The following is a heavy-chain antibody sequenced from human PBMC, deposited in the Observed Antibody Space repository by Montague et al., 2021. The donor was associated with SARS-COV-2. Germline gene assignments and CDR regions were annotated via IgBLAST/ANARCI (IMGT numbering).Heavy chain of an antibody. J-gene: IGHJ4*02. CDR2: LSPGGST. CDR1: GESIDRDTYY. CDR3: ARPGSVSGWFYFDD. Sequence: SETLSLTCIVSGESIDRDTYYWGWIRQSPGTGLEWIGSLSPGGSTYYNPSLRSRVTISMDTSKNHFSLKVNSVTATDTAVYFCARPGSVSGWFYFDDWGQGTLVSVAS. D-gene: IGHD6-19*01. V-gene: IGHV4-39*02.